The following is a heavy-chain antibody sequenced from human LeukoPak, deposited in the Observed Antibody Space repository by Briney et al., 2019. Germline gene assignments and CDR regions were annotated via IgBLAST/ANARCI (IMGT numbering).Heavy chain of an antibody. CDR3: AKWAVLLWFGESSSGYYFDY. Sequence: PGGSLRLSCAASGFTFSTYSMNWVRQAPGKGLEWVSSISSGSTYMYYADSLKGRFTISRDNAKNSLYLQMNSLRAEDTAVYYCAKWAVLLWFGESSSGYYFDYWGQGALVTVS. J-gene: IGHJ4*02. D-gene: IGHD3-10*01. CDR1: GFTFSTYS. CDR2: ISSGSTYM. V-gene: IGHV3-21*01.